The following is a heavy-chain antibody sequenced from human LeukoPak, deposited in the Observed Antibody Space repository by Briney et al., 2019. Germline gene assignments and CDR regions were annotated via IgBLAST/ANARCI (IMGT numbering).Heavy chain of an antibody. Sequence: SGGSLRLSCAASGFTVSSNYMSWVRQAPGKGLGWVSVIYSGGSTYYADSVKGRFTISRDNSKNTLYLQMNSLRAEDTAVYYCARAEGTYYYDSSGYGDYWGQGTLVTVSS. J-gene: IGHJ4*02. D-gene: IGHD3-22*01. CDR2: IYSGGST. CDR1: GFTVSSNY. V-gene: IGHV3-66*01. CDR3: ARAEGTYYYDSSGYGDY.